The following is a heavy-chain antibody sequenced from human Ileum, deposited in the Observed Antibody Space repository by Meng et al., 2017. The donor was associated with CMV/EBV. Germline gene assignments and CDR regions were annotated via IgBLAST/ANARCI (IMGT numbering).Heavy chain of an antibody. CDR3: AGEMVTAFDY. CDR2: INPDGGRT. CDR1: GYSLTSYY. J-gene: IGHJ4*02. D-gene: IGHD5-18*01. Sequence: QVQMVQSGAEVKKPGASVKLSCKTSGYSLTSYYMHWVRQAPGQGLEWMGIINPDGGRTNYAQKFQGRVTMTRDTSTSTVYMELSSLRSEDTAVYYCAGEMVTAFDYWGQGTLVTVSS. V-gene: IGHV1-46*01.